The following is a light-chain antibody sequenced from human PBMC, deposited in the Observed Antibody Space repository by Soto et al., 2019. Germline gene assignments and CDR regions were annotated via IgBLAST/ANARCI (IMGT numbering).Light chain of an antibody. CDR3: QQYYDWPIT. J-gene: IGKJ5*01. CDR1: QSISNL. CDR2: GAS. Sequence: EILLTQSPGTLSLSPGERATLSCRASQSISNLLAWYQQKPGQAPRILMYGASTRDTGFPDRFSGSGSGTEFTLPISSLHSEDFSVYYCQQYYDWPITFGQGTRLEIK. V-gene: IGKV3-15*01.